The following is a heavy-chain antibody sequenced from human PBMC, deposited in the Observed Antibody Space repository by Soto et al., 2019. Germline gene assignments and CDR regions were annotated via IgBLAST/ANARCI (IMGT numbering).Heavy chain of an antibody. CDR1: GFTFSSYA. J-gene: IGHJ6*02. CDR2: ISYDGSNK. CDR3: ARTPKPVTPRAYYYGMDV. V-gene: IGHV3-30-3*01. Sequence: PGGSLRLSCAASGFTFSSYAMHWVRQAPGKGLEWVAVISYDGSNKYYADSVKGRFTISRDNSKNTLYLQMNSLRAEDTAVYYSARTPKPVTPRAYYYGMDVWGQGTTVTVSS.